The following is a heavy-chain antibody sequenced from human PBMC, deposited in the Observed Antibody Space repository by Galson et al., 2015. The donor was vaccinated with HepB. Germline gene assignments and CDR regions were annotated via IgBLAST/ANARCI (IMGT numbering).Heavy chain of an antibody. CDR2: INPNSGGT. Sequence: SVKVSCKASGYTFTGYYMHWVRQAPGQGLEWMGRINPNSGGTNYAQKFQGRVTMTRDTSISTAYMELSRLRSDDTAVYYCAGPRDFWSGLNDDAFDIWGQGTMVTVSS. D-gene: IGHD3-3*01. CDR1: GYTFTGYY. CDR3: AGPRDFWSGLNDDAFDI. V-gene: IGHV1-2*06. J-gene: IGHJ3*02.